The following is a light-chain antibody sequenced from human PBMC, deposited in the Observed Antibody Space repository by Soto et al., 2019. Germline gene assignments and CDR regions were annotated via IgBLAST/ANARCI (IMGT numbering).Light chain of an antibody. V-gene: IGKV3-15*01. J-gene: IGKJ4*01. CDR2: GAS. CDR3: QQYNSWPT. CDR1: HSISTN. Sequence: EIIMTQSPATLSGSPGEGATLSCRTSHSISTNLAWYQHKRGQSPRLLVYGASTRATGVPARFSGSGSGAEFNLSISSRQSEDFAVYYCQQYNSWPTFGGGTKVEIK.